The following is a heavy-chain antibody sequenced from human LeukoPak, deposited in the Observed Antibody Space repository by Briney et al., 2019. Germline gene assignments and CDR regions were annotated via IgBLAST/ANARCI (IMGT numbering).Heavy chain of an antibody. Sequence: SVKVSSTPAGFTFTTSAMQWRRPARGQRLEWIGWIVVGSGNTNYAQKFQERVTITRDMSTSTAYLELSSLRSQDTAVYYCAGDTYYSPGYDHSLHWGRGTLVTVSS. D-gene: IGHD3-10*01. CDR1: GFTFTTSA. CDR2: IVVGSGNT. V-gene: IGHV1-58*02. CDR3: AGDTYYSPGYDHSLH. J-gene: IGHJ4*02.